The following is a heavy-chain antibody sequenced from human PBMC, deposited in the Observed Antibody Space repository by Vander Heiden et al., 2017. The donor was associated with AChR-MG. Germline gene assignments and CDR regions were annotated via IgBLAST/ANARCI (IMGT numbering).Heavy chain of an antibody. V-gene: IGHV1-46*03. CDR3: ARELTGSFYFDF. Sequence: QVQLVQSGAEVKKPRASLKLSCMTSGFTSTNYHMHWLRQAPGQALVRVGTINPSLGSTHYAQKFQGRVRMTRDTSTKTVYMDMTSLRPEDTAVYFCARELTGSFYFDFWGQGSLVTVSS. J-gene: IGHJ4*02. CDR2: INPSLGST. CDR1: GFTSTNYH. D-gene: IGHD1-26*01.